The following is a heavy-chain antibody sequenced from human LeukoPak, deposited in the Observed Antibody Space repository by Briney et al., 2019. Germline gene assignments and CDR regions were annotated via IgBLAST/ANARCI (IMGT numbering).Heavy chain of an antibody. CDR1: GGTFSSYA. J-gene: IGHJ3*02. Sequence: EASVKVSCKASGGTFSSYAISWVRQAPGQGLEWMGGIIPIFGTANYAQKFRGRVTITTDESTSTAYMELSSLRSEDTAVYYCARGTMYCSSTSCYQLAFAFDIWGQGTMVTVSS. CDR2: IIPIFGTA. D-gene: IGHD2-2*01. CDR3: ARGTMYCSSTSCYQLAFAFDI. V-gene: IGHV1-69*05.